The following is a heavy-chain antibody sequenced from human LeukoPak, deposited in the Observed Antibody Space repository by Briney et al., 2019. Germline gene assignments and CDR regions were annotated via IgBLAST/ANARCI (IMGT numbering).Heavy chain of an antibody. J-gene: IGHJ4*02. V-gene: IGHV1-69*01. CDR3: TTDEWELPFDY. CDR1: GGTFSSYA. Sequence: GSSVKVSCKASGGTFSSYAISWVRQAPGQGLEWMGGIIPIFGTANYAQKFQGRVTITADESTSTAYMELSSLRSEDTAVYYCTTDEWELPFDYWGQGTLVTVSS. CDR2: IIPIFGTA. D-gene: IGHD1-26*01.